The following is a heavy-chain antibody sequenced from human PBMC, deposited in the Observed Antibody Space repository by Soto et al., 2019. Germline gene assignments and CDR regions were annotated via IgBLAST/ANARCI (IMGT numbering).Heavy chain of an antibody. Sequence: GGSLRLSCAASGFTVSSNYMSWVRQAPGKGLEWVSVIYSGGSTYYADSVKGRFTISRDNSKNTLYLQMNSLRAEDTAVYYCARVTATRPYYYYGMDVWGQGTTVTVSS. CDR3: ARVTATRPYYYYGMDV. V-gene: IGHV3-53*01. D-gene: IGHD2-21*02. J-gene: IGHJ6*02. CDR2: IYSGGST. CDR1: GFTVSSNY.